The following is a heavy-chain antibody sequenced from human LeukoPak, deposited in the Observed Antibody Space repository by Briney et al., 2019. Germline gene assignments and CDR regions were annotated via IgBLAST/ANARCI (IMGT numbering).Heavy chain of an antibody. V-gene: IGHV1-69*13. Sequence: SVKVSCKASGGTFSSYAISWVRQAPGQGLEWMGGIIPIFGTANYAQKFQGRVTITADESTSTAYMELSSLRSEDTAVYYCARADSSGYYPAYYGMDVWGQGTTVTVSS. D-gene: IGHD3-22*01. J-gene: IGHJ6*02. CDR2: IIPIFGTA. CDR3: ARADSSGYYPAYYGMDV. CDR1: GGTFSSYA.